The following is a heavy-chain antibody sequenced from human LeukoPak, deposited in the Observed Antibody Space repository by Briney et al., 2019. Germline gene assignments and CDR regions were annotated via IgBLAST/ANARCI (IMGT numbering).Heavy chain of an antibody. J-gene: IGHJ4*02. V-gene: IGHV3-23*01. Sequence: GGSLRLSCAASGFTFSSYAMSWVRQAPGKGLEWVSAISGSDGRLFYADSVKGRFTISRDNSKNTLHLQMNSLRAEDTAVYYCAKESPYRAPTRTYYFDYWGQGTLVTVSS. D-gene: IGHD1-14*01. CDR3: AKESPYRAPTRTYYFDY. CDR1: GFTFSSYA. CDR2: ISGSDGRL.